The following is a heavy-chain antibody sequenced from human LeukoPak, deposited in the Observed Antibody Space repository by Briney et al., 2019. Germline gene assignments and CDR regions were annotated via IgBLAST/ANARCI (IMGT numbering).Heavy chain of an antibody. CDR2: IYYSGST. V-gene: IGHV4-59*08. CDR1: GGSISSYY. Sequence: SETLSLTCTVSGGSISSYYWSWIRQPPGKGLEWIGYIYYSGSTNYNPSLKSRVTISVDTSKNQFSLRLSSVTAADTAVYYCARAGSGYSFDYWGQGTLVTVSS. D-gene: IGHD3-10*01. J-gene: IGHJ4*02. CDR3: ARAGSGYSFDY.